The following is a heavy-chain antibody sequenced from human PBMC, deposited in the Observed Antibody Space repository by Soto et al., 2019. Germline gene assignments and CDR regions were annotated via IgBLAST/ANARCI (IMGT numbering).Heavy chain of an antibody. CDR1: GGSISSGGYY. CDR2: IYYSGST. Sequence: PSETLSLTCTVSGGSISSGGYYWSWIRQHPGKGLEWIGYIYYSGSTYYNPSLKSRVTISVDTSKNQFSLKLSSVTAADTAVYYCARGLFFTYYYDSSGYYYFDYWGQGTLVTVSS. D-gene: IGHD3-22*01. V-gene: IGHV4-31*03. J-gene: IGHJ4*02. CDR3: ARGLFFTYYYDSSGYYYFDY.